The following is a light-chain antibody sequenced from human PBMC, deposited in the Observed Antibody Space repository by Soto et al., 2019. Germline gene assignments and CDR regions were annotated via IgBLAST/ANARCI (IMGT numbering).Light chain of an antibody. CDR2: GAS. V-gene: IGKV3-15*01. CDR3: QQXNNWPPIT. Sequence: EIVMTQSPATLSVSPGERATLSCRASQSVSSNLAWYQQKPGQAPRLLIYGASTRATGIPARFSGSGSGTEFTLTISSLQSEDFAVYYCQQXNNWPPITFGQGTRLEIK. J-gene: IGKJ5*01. CDR1: QSVSSN.